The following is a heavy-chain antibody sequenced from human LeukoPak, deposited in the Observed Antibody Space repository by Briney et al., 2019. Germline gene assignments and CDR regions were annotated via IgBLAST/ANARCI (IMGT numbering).Heavy chain of an antibody. CDR3: ATTPQGGYSYGWGTDAFDI. D-gene: IGHD5-18*01. CDR2: ISTSGSP. J-gene: IGHJ3*02. V-gene: IGHV4-4*07. Sequence: PSETLTLTCTVSGHSISSYYWSWLRQPAGKGLEWIGRISTSGSPNYNPSLKSRVTISLETSKNQFSIKLISVPAADTAVYYCATTPQGGYSYGWGTDAFDIWGQGKMVTVSS. CDR1: GHSISSYY.